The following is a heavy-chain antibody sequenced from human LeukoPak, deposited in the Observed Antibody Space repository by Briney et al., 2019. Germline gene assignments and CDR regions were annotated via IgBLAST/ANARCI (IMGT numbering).Heavy chain of an antibody. CDR1: GFTFSTYA. CDR3: AREFRDCSGGSCYFAFDI. CDR2: ISRNGGSA. D-gene: IGHD2-15*01. J-gene: IGHJ3*02. Sequence: GGSLRLSCGAFGFTFSTYAMSWVRQAPGKGLEWVSGISRNGGSAGYADSVKGRFTISRDNAKNTLYLQMNSLRAEDTAVYYCAREFRDCSGGSCYFAFDIWGQGTMVTVSS. V-gene: IGHV3-20*04.